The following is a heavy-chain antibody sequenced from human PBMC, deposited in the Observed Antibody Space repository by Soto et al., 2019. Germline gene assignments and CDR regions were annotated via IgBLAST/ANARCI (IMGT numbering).Heavy chain of an antibody. D-gene: IGHD6-6*01. CDR3: ARESIAARSWFDL. CDR1: GGSISSGDYY. Sequence: PSETLSLTCTVSGGSISSGDYYWSWIRQPPGKGLEWIGYIYYSGSTYYNPSLKSRVTISADTSKNQFSLKLSSVTAADTAVYYCARESIAARSWFDLWGQGTLVTVSS. V-gene: IGHV4-30-4*01. CDR2: IYYSGST. J-gene: IGHJ5*02.